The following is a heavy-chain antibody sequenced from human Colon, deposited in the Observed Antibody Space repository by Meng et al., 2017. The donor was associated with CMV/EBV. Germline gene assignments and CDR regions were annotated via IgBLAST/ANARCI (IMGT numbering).Heavy chain of an antibody. CDR1: GFTFVHAW. CDR2: VRAGGTA. CDR3: VTDYPERTAQIDN. Sequence: LGAAGGGLVKPGGSLSLSGAAFGFTFVHAWMSWVRQAPGTGLEWVARVRAGGTADYAAPVKGRFTVGRDDSTNTVYLQMNNLLSNDTAVYYCVTDYPERTAQIDNWGQGTLVTVSS. D-gene: IGHD1/OR15-1a*01. J-gene: IGHJ4*02. V-gene: IGHV3-15*01.